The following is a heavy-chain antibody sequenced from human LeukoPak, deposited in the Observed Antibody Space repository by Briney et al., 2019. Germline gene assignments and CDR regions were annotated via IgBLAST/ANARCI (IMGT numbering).Heavy chain of an antibody. V-gene: IGHV3-33*01. CDR2: IWYDGSNK. CDR3: ARGVGYYENSGTIDY. Sequence: PGKSLRLSCTASGFTFSDYGMHWVRQPPGKGLERVAIIWYDGSNKTYEDSVKGRFTISRDNSKNTLYLQMNSLRAEDTAVYYCARGVGYYENSGTIDYWGQGTLVTVSS. J-gene: IGHJ4*02. D-gene: IGHD3-22*01. CDR1: GFTFSDYG.